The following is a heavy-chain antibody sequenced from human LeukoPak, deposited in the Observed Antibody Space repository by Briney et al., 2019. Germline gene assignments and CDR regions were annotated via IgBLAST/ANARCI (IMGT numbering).Heavy chain of an antibody. CDR3: ARGAAGYSYG. D-gene: IGHD5-18*01. J-gene: IGHJ4*02. CDR2: IYYSGST. CDR1: GGSISSYY. V-gene: IGHV4-59*01. Sequence: SETLSLTCTVSGGSISSYYWSWIRQPPGEGLEWIGHIYYSGSTNYNPSLKSRVTISIDTSKNQFSLRLSSVTAADTAVYYCARGAAGYSYGWGQGTLVTVSS.